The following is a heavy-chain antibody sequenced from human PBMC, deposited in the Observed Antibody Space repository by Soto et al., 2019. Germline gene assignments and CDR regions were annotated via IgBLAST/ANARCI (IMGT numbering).Heavy chain of an antibody. CDR1: GSIFTGYG. Sequence: GSLRLSCAASGSIFTGYGMHWVRQAPGKGLEWVAVIWFDGSNKYYADSVKGRFTISRDNSKDTLYLQMNSLRAEDTALYYCAKGSSGSRYSSLDFWGQGTQVTVSS. J-gene: IGHJ4*02. CDR2: IWFDGSNK. V-gene: IGHV3-33*06. CDR3: AKGSSGSRYSSLDF. D-gene: IGHD2-15*01.